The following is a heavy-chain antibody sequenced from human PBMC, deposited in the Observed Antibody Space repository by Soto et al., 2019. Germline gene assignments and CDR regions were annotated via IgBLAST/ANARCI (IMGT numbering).Heavy chain of an antibody. V-gene: IGHV4-4*02. Sequence: PSETLSLTCAVSGGSISSSNWWSWVRQPPGKGLEWIGEIYHSGSTNYNPSLKSRVTISVDKSKNQFSLKLSSVTAADTAVYYCARVQITMVRGVINNYYYYYGMDVWGQGTTVTVSS. CDR3: ARVQITMVRGVINNYYYYYGMDV. CDR2: IYHSGST. CDR1: GGSISSSNW. J-gene: IGHJ6*02. D-gene: IGHD3-10*01.